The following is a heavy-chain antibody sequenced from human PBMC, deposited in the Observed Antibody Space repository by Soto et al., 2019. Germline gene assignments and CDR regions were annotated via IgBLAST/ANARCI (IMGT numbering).Heavy chain of an antibody. CDR2: IYYSGST. Sequence: SETLSLTCTVSGGSISSSSYYWGWIRQPPGKGLEWIGSIYYSGSTYYNPSLKSRVTISVDTSKNQFSLKLSSVTAADTAVYYCARHVSNYDFWSGYYYGMDVCGQGTTVTSP. CDR3: ARHVSNYDFWSGYYYGMDV. D-gene: IGHD3-3*01. V-gene: IGHV4-39*01. CDR1: GGSISSSSYY. J-gene: IGHJ6*02.